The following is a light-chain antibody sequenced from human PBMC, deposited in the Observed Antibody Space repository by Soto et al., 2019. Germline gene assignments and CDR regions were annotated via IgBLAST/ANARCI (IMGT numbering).Light chain of an antibody. J-gene: IGLJ1*01. CDR3: QSYDNSLSGSEV. V-gene: IGLV1-40*01. CDR1: SSNIGAGYD. CDR2: GIF. Sequence: QSVLTQPPSVSGAPGQRVTISYTGSSSNIGAGYDVHWYQQLPGAAPTLLIFGIFNRPSGVSERFSGSRSGASASLVIAGLQAEDEADYFCQSYDNSLSGSEVFGTGTKVTVL.